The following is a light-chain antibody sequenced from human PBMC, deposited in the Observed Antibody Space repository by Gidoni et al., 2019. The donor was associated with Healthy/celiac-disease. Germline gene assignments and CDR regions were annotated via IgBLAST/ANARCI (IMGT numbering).Light chain of an antibody. J-gene: IGKJ1*01. CDR3: QQSYSTSWT. CDR1: QSISSY. CDR2: AAS. V-gene: IGKV1-39*01. Sequence: DIQMTQSPSSLSASVGDRVTITCRASQSISSYLNWYQQKPGKAPKLLIYAASSLQSGVPSRFSGSGSGTDFTLTIISLQHEDFATYYCQQSYSTSWTVGQGTKVEIK.